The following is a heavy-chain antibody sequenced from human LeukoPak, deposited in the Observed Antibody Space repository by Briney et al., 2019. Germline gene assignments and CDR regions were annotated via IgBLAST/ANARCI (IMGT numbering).Heavy chain of an antibody. D-gene: IGHD3-22*01. V-gene: IGHV1-2*02. Sequence: VASVKVSCKASGYTFTGYYMHWVRQAPGQGLEWMGWINPNSGGTNYAQKFQGRVTMTRDTSISTAYMELSRLRSDDMAVYYCARSSGYKRGFDYWGQGTLVTVSS. CDR3: ARSSGYKRGFDY. CDR2: INPNSGGT. CDR1: GYTFTGYY. J-gene: IGHJ4*02.